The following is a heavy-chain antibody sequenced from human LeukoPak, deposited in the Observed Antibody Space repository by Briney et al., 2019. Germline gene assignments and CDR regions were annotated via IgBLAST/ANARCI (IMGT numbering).Heavy chain of an antibody. J-gene: IGHJ4*02. CDR1: GYSFTSYW. CDR2: IYPGDSDT. V-gene: IGHV5-51*01. D-gene: IGHD6-13*01. CDR3: ARCARGSSCLYGY. Sequence: GGSLQISCKGSGYSFTSYWIGWVRQMPGKGLEWMGIIYPGDSDTRYSPSFQGQVTISADKSISTAYLQWSSLKASDTAMYYCARCARGSSCLYGYWGQGTLVTVSS.